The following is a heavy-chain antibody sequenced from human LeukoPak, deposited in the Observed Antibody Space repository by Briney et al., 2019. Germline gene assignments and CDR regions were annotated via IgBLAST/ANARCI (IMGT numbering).Heavy chain of an antibody. Sequence: SETLSLTCTVSGGSISSSSYYWGWIRQPPGKGLEWIGSIYYSGSTYYNPSLKSRVTISVDTSKNQFSLKLSSVTAADTAVYYCARDEPPIAWGQGTLVTVSS. CDR2: IYYSGST. CDR1: GGSISSSSYY. CDR3: ARDEPPIA. J-gene: IGHJ5*02. V-gene: IGHV4-39*07. D-gene: IGHD2-21*01.